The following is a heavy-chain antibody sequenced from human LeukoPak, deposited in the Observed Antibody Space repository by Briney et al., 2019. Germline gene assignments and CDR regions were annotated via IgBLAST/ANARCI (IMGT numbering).Heavy chain of an antibody. D-gene: IGHD4-17*01. CDR1: GFTFRHYP. CDR3: ARVQGDFGDYVIDY. V-gene: IGHV3-48*01. CDR2: ITGYSSTI. J-gene: IGHJ4*02. Sequence: GGSLRLSRTASGFTFRHYPFHWVRQAPGKGLEWISYITGYSSTIYYADSLKGRFTVSRDNAKSSLYLQMNSLRADDTAVYYCARVQGDFGDYVIDYWGQGTLVTVSS.